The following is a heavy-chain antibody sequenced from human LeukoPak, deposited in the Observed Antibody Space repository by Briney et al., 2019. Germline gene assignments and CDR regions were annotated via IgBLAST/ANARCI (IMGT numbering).Heavy chain of an antibody. V-gene: IGHV4-61*02. CDR3: ARETAAGTSYYYYYMDV. J-gene: IGHJ6*03. D-gene: IGHD6-13*01. CDR2: IYTSGST. Sequence: SETLSLTCTVSGGSISSGSYYWSWIRQPAGKGLEWIGRIYTSGSTNYNPSLKSRVTISVDTSKNQFSLKLSSVTAADTAVYYCARETAAGTSYYYYYMDVWGKGTTVTISS. CDR1: GGSISSGSYY.